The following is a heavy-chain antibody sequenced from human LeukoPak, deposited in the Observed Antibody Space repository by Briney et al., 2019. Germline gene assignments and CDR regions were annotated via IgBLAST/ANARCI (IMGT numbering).Heavy chain of an antibody. V-gene: IGHV1-46*01. Sequence: ASVKVSCKASGYTFTSHNMHWVRQAPGQGLEWMGVINPSSNTTSYAQRFQGRVTMTRDTSTSTVYMELCTLRSEDTAVHYCARMGYSSGSYFDYWGQGTLVAVSS. CDR1: GYTFTSHN. J-gene: IGHJ4*02. CDR3: ARMGYSSGSYFDY. CDR2: INPSSNTT. D-gene: IGHD6-19*01.